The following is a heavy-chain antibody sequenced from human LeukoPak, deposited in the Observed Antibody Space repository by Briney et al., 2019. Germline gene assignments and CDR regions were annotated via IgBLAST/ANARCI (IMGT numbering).Heavy chain of an antibody. Sequence: ASVKVSRKASGDTFIRYGITWVRQAPGQGLEWMGWISTGNGNTNYGQKLQGRVTMTTDTSTSTAYMELRSLRSDDTAVYYCARDLGDYKVGHYWGQGTLVTVSS. J-gene: IGHJ4*02. D-gene: IGHD4-17*01. CDR2: ISTGNGNT. V-gene: IGHV1-18*01. CDR3: ARDLGDYKVGHY. CDR1: GDTFIRYG.